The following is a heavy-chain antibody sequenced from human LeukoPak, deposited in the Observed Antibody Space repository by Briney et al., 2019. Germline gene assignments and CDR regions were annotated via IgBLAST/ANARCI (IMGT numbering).Heavy chain of an antibody. Sequence: SETLSLTCTVSGGSIRGYFWSWIRQPPGKGLEWIGHIYSSGSTTYTPSLQGRVTISLDTSKNKFSLKLCSVTAADTAVYYCARHYDSGSYPLDFWGQGTLVTVSS. D-gene: IGHD3-10*01. CDR1: GGSIRGYF. CDR3: ARHYDSGSYPLDF. V-gene: IGHV4-59*08. CDR2: IYSSGST. J-gene: IGHJ4*02.